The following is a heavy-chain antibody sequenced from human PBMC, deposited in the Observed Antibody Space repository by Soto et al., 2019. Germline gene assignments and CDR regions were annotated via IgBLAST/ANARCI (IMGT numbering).Heavy chain of an antibody. D-gene: IGHD3-22*01. CDR2: IYYSGST. CDR1: GASISSGDYY. CDR3: ARKGYFYERTGYTD. V-gene: IGHV4-30-4*01. Sequence: LSLTCTVSGASISSGDYYWNWIRQPPGKGLEWIGYIYYSGSTYYNPSLKSRVTISLDTSKTQFSLKLNSVTAADTAVYYCARKGYFYERTGYTDWGQGTLVTVSS. J-gene: IGHJ4*02.